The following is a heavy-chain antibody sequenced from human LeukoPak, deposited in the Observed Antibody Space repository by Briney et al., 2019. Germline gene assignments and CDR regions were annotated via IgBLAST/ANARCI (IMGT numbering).Heavy chain of an antibody. CDR3: ARDVTGGNAFDI. V-gene: IGHV1-2*04. CDR2: INPNSGGT. CDR1: GYTFTGYY. Sequence: GASVKVSCKASGYTFTGYYMHWVRQAPGQGLEWMGWINPNSGGTNYAQKFQGWVPMTRDTSISTAYMELSRLRSDDTAVYYCARDVTGGNAFDIWGQGTMVTVSS. D-gene: IGHD1-20*01. J-gene: IGHJ3*02.